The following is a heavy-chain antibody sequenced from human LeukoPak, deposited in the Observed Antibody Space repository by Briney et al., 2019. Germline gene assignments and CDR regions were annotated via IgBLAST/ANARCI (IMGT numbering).Heavy chain of an antibody. CDR2: IYYSGST. V-gene: IGHV4-59*08. J-gene: IGHJ4*02. CDR1: GGSISSYF. CDR3: ARHHFQPRNDY. D-gene: IGHD1-1*01. Sequence: SETLSLTCSVSGGSISSYFWSWIRQPPGKGLEWIGYIYYSGSTNYNPSLKSRVTISVDTSKNQFSLKLSSVTAADTAVYYCARHHFQPRNDYWGQGTLVTVSS.